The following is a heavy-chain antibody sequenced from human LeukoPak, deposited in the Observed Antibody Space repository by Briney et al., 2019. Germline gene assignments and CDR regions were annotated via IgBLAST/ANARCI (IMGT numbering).Heavy chain of an antibody. J-gene: IGHJ6*03. D-gene: IGHD1-7*01. Sequence: GGSLRLSCAASGFTFSSYWMSWVRQAPGKGLEWVANIKQDGSEKYYVDSVKGRFTISRDNAKNSLYLQMNSLRAEDTAVYYCARVPESWNYYYYYYYMDVWGKGTTVTVFS. CDR1: GFTFSSYW. CDR3: ARVPESWNYYYYYYYMDV. CDR2: IKQDGSEK. V-gene: IGHV3-7*04.